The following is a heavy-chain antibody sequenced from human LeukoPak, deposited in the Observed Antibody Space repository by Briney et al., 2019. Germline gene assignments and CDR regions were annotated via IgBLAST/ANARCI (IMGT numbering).Heavy chain of an antibody. V-gene: IGHV1-2*02. CDR3: ARALDSGDFDY. Sequence: ASVKVSCKASGYTFSGNYMHWVRQAPGQGLEWMGWINPNSGGTKYAQKFQGRVSMTRDTSISTAYMELRRLRYDDTAVYYCARALDSGDFDYWGQGTLVSVSS. J-gene: IGHJ4*02. CDR1: GYTFSGNY. D-gene: IGHD4-17*01. CDR2: INPNSGGT.